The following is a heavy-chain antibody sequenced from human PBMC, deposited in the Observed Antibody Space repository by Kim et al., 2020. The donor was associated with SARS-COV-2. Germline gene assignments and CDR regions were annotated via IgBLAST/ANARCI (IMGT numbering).Heavy chain of an antibody. D-gene: IGHD3-22*01. CDR2: IYSGGST. CDR1: GFTVSSNY. CDR3: ARDEYDSSGYLLDY. V-gene: IGHV3-66*01. J-gene: IGHJ4*02. Sequence: GGSLRLSCAASGFTVSSNYMSWVRQAPGKGLEWVSVIYSGGSTYYADSVKGRFPISRDNSKNTLYLQMNSRRAEDTAVYYCARDEYDSSGYLLDYWGQGTLVTVSS.